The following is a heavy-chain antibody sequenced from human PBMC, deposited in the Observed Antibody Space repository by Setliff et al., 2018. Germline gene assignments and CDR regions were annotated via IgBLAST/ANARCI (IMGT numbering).Heavy chain of an antibody. V-gene: IGHV1-8*02. J-gene: IGHJ3*02. CDR2: MNPNNGKT. D-gene: IGHD5-12*01. CDR3: AEGLRGNDAFDI. Sequence: ASVKVSCKASGYTFTAYNINWVRQATGQGLELMGWMNPNNGKTGYIQKLQGRVTMTRNTSISTVYMELSSLRPEDTAVYYCAEGLRGNDAFDIRGQGTMVTVS. CDR1: GYTFTAYN.